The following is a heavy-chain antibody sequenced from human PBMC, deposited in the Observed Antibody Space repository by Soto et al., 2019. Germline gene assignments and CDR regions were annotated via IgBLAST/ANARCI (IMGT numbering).Heavy chain of an antibody. V-gene: IGHV3-23*01. CDR3: ATYSGNYERYGVYYGMDV. D-gene: IGHD1-26*01. CDR2: ISGSGGST. Sequence: GGSLRLSCAASGFTFSNYAISWVRQAPGKGLEWVSSISGSGGSTYYADSVKGRFTISRDNSKNTLYLQMNSLRAEDTAVYYCATYSGNYERYGVYYGMDVWGQGTTVTV. CDR1: GFTFSNYA. J-gene: IGHJ6*02.